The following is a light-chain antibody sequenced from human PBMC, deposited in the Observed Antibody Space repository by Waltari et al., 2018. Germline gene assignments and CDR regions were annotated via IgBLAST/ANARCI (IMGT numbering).Light chain of an antibody. Sequence: QSALTQPPSASGSPGQSVTISCTGTSSDVGGYNYVSWYQQHPGKAPKVMIYEVTKRPPGVPERFSGSKSGNTASLTVSGLQAEDEADYYCSSYAVNNNLVFGGGTKLTVL. J-gene: IGLJ3*02. CDR3: SSYAVNNNLV. CDR1: SSDVGGYNY. V-gene: IGLV2-8*01. CDR2: EVT.